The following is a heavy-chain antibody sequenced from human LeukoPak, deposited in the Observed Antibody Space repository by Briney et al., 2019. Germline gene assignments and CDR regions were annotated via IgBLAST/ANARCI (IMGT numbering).Heavy chain of an antibody. CDR2: IIPIFGTA. V-gene: IGHV1-69*06. CDR1: GGTFNSYA. J-gene: IGHJ4*02. Sequence: GASVKVSCKASGGTFNSYAISWVRQAPGQGLEWMGGIIPIFGTANYAQKFQGRVTITADKSTSTAYMELSSLRSEDTAVYYCARETNAYYYGSGSSNWGQGTLVTVSS. D-gene: IGHD3-10*01. CDR3: ARETNAYYYGSGSSN.